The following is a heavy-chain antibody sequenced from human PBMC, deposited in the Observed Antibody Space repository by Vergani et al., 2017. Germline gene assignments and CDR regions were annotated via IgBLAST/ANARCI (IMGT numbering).Heavy chain of an antibody. D-gene: IGHD6-19*01. J-gene: IGHJ6*02. CDR1: GYTFTNYP. CDR2: INTNRGNP. Sequence: QVQLLQSGSELKKPGASVRISCEASGYTFTNYPLIWVRQAPGQGLEFMGWINTNRGNPTYAPGFTGRFVFSLDTSVSTAYLQISGLKAEDSAVYYCARGRQWRLTEYLYGMDVWGQGTTVTVSS. V-gene: IGHV7-4-1*02. CDR3: ARGRQWRLTEYLYGMDV.